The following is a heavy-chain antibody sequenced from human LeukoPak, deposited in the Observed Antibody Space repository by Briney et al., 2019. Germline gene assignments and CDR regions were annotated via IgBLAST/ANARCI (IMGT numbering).Heavy chain of an antibody. CDR3: AVEEFDY. CDR2: IYSSGST. CDR1: GGSISSSTYY. V-gene: IGHV4-39*01. J-gene: IGHJ4*02. Sequence: SETLSLTCTVSGGSISSSTYYWGWIRQPPGKGLEWIGSIYSSGSTYYTPSLKSRVTISVDMSKTQFSLNLSSVTAADTAVYYCAVEEFDYWGQGILVTVSS. D-gene: IGHD5-24*01.